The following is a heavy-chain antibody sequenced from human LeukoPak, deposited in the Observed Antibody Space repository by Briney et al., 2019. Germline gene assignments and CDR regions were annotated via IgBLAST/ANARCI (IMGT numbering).Heavy chain of an antibody. V-gene: IGHV3-21*01. CDR3: ARECSSTSCYYYYYMDV. Sequence: GGSLRLSCAASGFTFRSYGMSWVRQAPGKGLEWVSSISSSSSYIYYADSVKGRFTISRDNAKNSLYPQMNSLRAEDTAVYYCARECSSTSCYYYYYMDVWGKGTTVTVSS. J-gene: IGHJ6*03. CDR2: ISSSSSYI. CDR1: GFTFRSYG. D-gene: IGHD2-2*01.